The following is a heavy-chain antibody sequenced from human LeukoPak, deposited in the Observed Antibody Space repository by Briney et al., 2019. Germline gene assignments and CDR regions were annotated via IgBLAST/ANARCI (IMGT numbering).Heavy chain of an antibody. V-gene: IGHV1-18*01. CDR1: GYTFTSYA. CDR2: ISTYDDNI. D-gene: IGHD3-9*01. J-gene: IGHJ4*02. CDR3: ARETYSNILTGTDY. Sequence: ASVKVSCKASGYTFTSYAMNWVRQAPGQGLEWLGWISTYDDNIKYAQSLQGRLTLTIDTSTSTAYMELRSLTSDDTAVYYCARETYSNILTGTDYWGPGTLVTVSS.